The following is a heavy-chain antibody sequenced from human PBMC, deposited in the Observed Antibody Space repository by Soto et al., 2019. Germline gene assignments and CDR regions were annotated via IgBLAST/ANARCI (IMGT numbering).Heavy chain of an antibody. CDR2: IHNSGST. Sequence: SETLSLTCTVSGDSIGSRYYWGWIRQPPGKGLEWIGSIHNSGSTYYNPSLKSRVTLSVDTSKNQFSLKMSSVTAADTAMYYCARPYDGSGFHYWGQGALVTVSS. D-gene: IGHD3-22*01. CDR3: ARPYDGSGFHY. J-gene: IGHJ4*02. V-gene: IGHV4-39*01. CDR1: GDSIGSRYY.